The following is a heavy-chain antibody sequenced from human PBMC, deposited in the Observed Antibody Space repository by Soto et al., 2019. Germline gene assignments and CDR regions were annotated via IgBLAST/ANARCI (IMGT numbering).Heavy chain of an antibody. CDR2: ITGNSANT. D-gene: IGHD3-10*01. CDR1: RFTFSNFA. J-gene: IGHJ4*02. CDR3: AKGGATYGLLAHDY. Sequence: EVQLLESGGGLVQPGGSLRLSCAASRFTFSNFAMSWVRQAPGKGLEWVSTITGNSANTYYTDSVKGRFAISRDNSQHTLYLQMNNLTTEDTAVYYCAKGGATYGLLAHDYWGQGTLVTVSS. V-gene: IGHV3-23*01.